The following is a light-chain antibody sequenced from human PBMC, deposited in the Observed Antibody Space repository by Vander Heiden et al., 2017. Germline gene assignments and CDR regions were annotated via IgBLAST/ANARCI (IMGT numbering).Light chain of an antibody. CDR3: QQSYSTRLT. CDR1: QSISSY. Sequence: IQMTQSPSSLSASVGDRVTITCRASQSISSYLNWYQQKPGKAPKLLIYAASSLQSGVPSRFSGSGSGTDFTLTISSLQPEDFATYYCQQSYSTRLTFGGGTKVESK. CDR2: AAS. V-gene: IGKV1-39*01. J-gene: IGKJ4*01.